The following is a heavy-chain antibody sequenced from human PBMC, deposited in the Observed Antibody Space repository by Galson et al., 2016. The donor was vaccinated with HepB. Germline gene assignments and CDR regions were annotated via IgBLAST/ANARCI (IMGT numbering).Heavy chain of an antibody. D-gene: IGHD2-2*01. CDR2: MYYRGST. CDR3: ARVYEYCSSTNCYDY. V-gene: IGHV4-61*01. CDR1: GASVSSGNVY. J-gene: IGHJ4*02. Sequence: SETLSLTCSVSGASVSSGNVYWTWIRQPPGKGLEWIGNMYYRGSTKYNSSLKSRVTISVDTSKKQFSLKLSSVTAADTAVYYCARVYEYCSSTNCYDYWGQGTLVTVSS.